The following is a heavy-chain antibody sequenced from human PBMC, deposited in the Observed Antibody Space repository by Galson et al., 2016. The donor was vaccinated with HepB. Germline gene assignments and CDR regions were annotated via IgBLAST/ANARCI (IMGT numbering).Heavy chain of an antibody. D-gene: IGHD3-10*01. CDR2: IRKSGGTT. J-gene: IGHJ6*02. CDR3: AKGPYYHGMDV. CDR1: GFNFSSCA. Sequence: SLRLSCAASGFNFSSCAMSWVRQAPGKGLVWVSAIRKSGGTTYYADSVKGRFTISRDNSKNTLFLQMNSLRAEDTAVYYCAKGPYYHGMDVWGQGTTVTVSS. V-gene: IGHV3-23*01.